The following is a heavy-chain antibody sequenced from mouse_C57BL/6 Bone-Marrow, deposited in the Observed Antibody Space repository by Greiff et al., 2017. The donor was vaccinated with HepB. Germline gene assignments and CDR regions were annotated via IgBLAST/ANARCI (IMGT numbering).Heavy chain of an antibody. CDR2: IYPGSGST. CDR3: ARSGLGAYYFDY. V-gene: IGHV1-55*01. D-gene: IGHD3-3*01. Sequence: QVQLQQPGAELVKPGASVKMSCKASGYTFTSYWITWVKQRPGQGLEWIGDIYPGSGSTNYNEKFKSKATLTVDTSSSTAYMQLSSLTSEDSPVYYCARSGLGAYYFDYWGQGTTLTVSS. CDR1: GYTFTSYW. J-gene: IGHJ2*01.